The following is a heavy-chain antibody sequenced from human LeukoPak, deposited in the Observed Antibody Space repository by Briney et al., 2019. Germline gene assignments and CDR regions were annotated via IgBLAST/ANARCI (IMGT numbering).Heavy chain of an antibody. V-gene: IGHV3-7*01. J-gene: IGHJ4*02. CDR3: AKEMKPWMHFDY. CDR2: IKQDGSDK. Sequence: GGSLRLSCAASGFTLSDYWMSWVRQAPGKGLEWVAKIKQDGSDKDYVDSVKGRFTISRDNSKNTLYLQMNSLRAEDTAVYYCAKEMKPWMHFDYWGQGTLVTVSS. CDR1: GFTLSDYW. D-gene: IGHD5-12*01.